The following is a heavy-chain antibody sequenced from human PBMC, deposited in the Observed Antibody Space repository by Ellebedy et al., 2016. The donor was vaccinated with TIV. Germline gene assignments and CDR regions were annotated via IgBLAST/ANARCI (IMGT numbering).Heavy chain of an antibody. Sequence: ASVKVSCXASGYTFTSYDINWVRQATGQGLEWMGWMNPNSGNTGYAQKFQGRVTMTRNTSISTAYMELSSLRSEDTAVYYCARTDSGYDSLDYWGQGTLVTVSS. J-gene: IGHJ4*02. CDR2: MNPNSGNT. CDR3: ARTDSGYDSLDY. V-gene: IGHV1-8*01. CDR1: GYTFTSYD. D-gene: IGHD5-12*01.